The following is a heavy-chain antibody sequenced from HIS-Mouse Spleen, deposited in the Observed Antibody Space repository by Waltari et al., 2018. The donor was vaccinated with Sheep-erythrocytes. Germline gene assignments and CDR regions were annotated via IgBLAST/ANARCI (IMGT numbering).Heavy chain of an antibody. V-gene: IGHV4-39*07. CDR1: GGSISSSSYY. CDR2: SYYSGST. J-gene: IGHJ4*02. D-gene: IGHD3-3*01. CDR3: ARDEGTYYDFWSGYPPSYYFDY. Sequence: QLQLQESVPGLVKPSETLSPTCTVSGGSISSSSYYCGWIRQPPGKGLEWIGSSYYSGSTYYNPSLKSRVTISVDTSKNQFSLKLSSVTAADTAVYYCARDEGTYYDFWSGYPPSYYFDYWGQGTLVTVSS.